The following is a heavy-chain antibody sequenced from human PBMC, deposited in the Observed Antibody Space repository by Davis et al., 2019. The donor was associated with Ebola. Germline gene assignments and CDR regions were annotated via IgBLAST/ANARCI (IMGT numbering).Heavy chain of an antibody. CDR1: GSTFTNYW. Sequence: GESLKISCKGSGSTFTNYWLGCVRQMSGKGLEWMGIIYPDNSETRYSPSFQGEIKFSVDTSTNTAYLHWNSLKASDTAVYFCARVVSSAGLDYWGQGTPVTVSS. D-gene: IGHD3-10*01. J-gene: IGHJ4*02. CDR3: ARVVSSAGLDY. CDR2: IYPDNSET. V-gene: IGHV5-51*01.